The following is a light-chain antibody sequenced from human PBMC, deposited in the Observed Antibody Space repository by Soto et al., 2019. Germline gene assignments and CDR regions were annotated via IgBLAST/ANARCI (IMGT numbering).Light chain of an antibody. J-gene: IGKJ5*01. CDR2: DAS. CDR1: QSVSSY. V-gene: IGKV3-11*01. CDR3: QVRTNWSIA. Sequence: EFVLTQSPATLSLSPGERATLSCRASQSVSSYLAWYQQEPGQAPRLLIYDASNRATGIPARFSGTGSGTDFTLTINNLEPEDFAVYYCQVRTNWSIAFGRGTRLETK.